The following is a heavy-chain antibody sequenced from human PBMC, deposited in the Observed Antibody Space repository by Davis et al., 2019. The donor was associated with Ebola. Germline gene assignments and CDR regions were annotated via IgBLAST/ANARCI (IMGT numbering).Heavy chain of an antibody. J-gene: IGHJ4*02. Sequence: SETLSLTCTVSGDSIRDYYWSWIRQTPGKGLEWIGYIYHSGITRYNPSLKSRATISLDTSKNQFFLKVTSVTAADTAKYYCARGSLLGIRSLAYFDYWGQGVLVSVSS. CDR3: ARGSLLGIRSLAYFDY. CDR2: IYHSGIT. V-gene: IGHV4-59*01. CDR1: GDSIRDYY. D-gene: IGHD1-26*01.